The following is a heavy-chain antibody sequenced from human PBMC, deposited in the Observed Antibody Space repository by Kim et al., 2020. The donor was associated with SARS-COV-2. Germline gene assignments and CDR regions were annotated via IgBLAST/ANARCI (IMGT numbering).Heavy chain of an antibody. Sequence: GGSLRLSCVASGFIFSDYYMTWIRQAPGKGLEWVSYISDSGVRTSYADPVRGRFTISRDNAKSSLYLQMNNLRVDDTAVYYCAREGSGQGAEIVSWGQGT. V-gene: IGHV3-11*06. CDR2: ISDSGVRT. CDR3: AREGSGQGAEIVS. J-gene: IGHJ4*02. D-gene: IGHD2-15*01. CDR1: GFIFSDYY.